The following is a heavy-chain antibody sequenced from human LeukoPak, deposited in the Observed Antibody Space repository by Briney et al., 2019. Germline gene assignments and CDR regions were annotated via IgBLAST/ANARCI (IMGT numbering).Heavy chain of an antibody. CDR3: AKFPPRQGAQSN. J-gene: IGHJ4*02. CDR1: GGSISSGGYY. D-gene: IGHD6-6*01. Sequence: ETLSLTCTVSGGSISSGGYYWSWVRQAPGKGLEWVSAISGSGGSTYYADSVKGRFTISRDNSKNTLYLQMNSLRAEDTAVYYCAKFPPRQGAQSNWGQGTLVTVSS. V-gene: IGHV3-23*01. CDR2: ISGSGGST.